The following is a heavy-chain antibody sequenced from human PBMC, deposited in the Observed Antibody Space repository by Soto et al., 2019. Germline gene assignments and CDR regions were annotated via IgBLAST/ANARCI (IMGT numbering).Heavy chain of an antibody. CDR1: GGSVSSSGNY. V-gene: IGHV4-31*03. CDR2: IYYSGST. Sequence: PSETLSLTCTVSGGSVSSSGNYWSWIRQLPGKGLEWIGYIYYSGSTYYNPSLRSRVTMSVDTSKNQFSLKLSSVTAADTAVYYCARDRLATFDYWGQGTLVTVSS. CDR3: ARDRLATFDY. D-gene: IGHD6-6*01. J-gene: IGHJ4*02.